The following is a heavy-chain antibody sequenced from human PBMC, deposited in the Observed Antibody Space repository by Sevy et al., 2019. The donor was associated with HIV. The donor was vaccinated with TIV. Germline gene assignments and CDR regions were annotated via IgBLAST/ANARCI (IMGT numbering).Heavy chain of an antibody. CDR3: AILPAATYYYYYGMDV. V-gene: IGHV3-48*01. D-gene: IGHD2-2*01. J-gene: IGHJ6*02. CDR2: ISSSSSSTI. Sequence: GGSLRLSCAASGFTFSSYSMNWVRQAPGKGLEWVSYISSSSSSTIYYADSVKGRFTISRDNAKNSLYLQMNSLRAEDTAVYYCAILPAATYYYYYGMDVWGQGTTVTVSS. CDR1: GFTFSSYS.